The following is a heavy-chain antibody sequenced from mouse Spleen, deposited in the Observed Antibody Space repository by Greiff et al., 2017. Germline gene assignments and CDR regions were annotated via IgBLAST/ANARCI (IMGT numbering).Heavy chain of an antibody. V-gene: IGHV2-6-1*01. CDR3: ARQESTMITEGFAY. CDR2: IWSDGST. Sequence: QVQLKESGPGLVAPSQSLSITCTISGFSLTSYGVHWVRQPPGKGLEWLVVIWSDGSTTYNSALKSRLSISKDNSKSQVFLKMNSLQTDDTAMYYCARQESTMITEGFAYWGQGTLVTVSA. D-gene: IGHD2-4*01. CDR1: GFSLTSYG. J-gene: IGHJ3*01.